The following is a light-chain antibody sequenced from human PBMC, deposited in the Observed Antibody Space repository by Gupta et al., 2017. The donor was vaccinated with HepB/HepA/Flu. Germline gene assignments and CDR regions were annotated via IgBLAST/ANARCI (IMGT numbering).Light chain of an antibody. Sequence: DIQLTQSPSFLSASVGDRVTITCRASQGISSYLGWYQQKPGKAPKFLIYDASTLQSGVPSRFRGSGSGTEFTLTISRLQPEDFAIYYCQQLKSYPLTFGGGTKVEIK. CDR2: DAS. CDR1: QGISSY. CDR3: QQLKSYPLT. J-gene: IGKJ4*01. V-gene: IGKV1-9*01.